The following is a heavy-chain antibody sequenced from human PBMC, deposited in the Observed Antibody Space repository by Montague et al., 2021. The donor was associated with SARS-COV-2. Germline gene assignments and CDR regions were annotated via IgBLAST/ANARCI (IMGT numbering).Heavy chain of an antibody. V-gene: IGHV6-1*01. D-gene: IGHD6-13*01. J-gene: IGHJ4*02. CDR3: ARGGSWLYYFGY. Sequence: CAISGDSVSSNSVAWNWIRQSPSRGPEWLGRTYYRSKWYNDYAVSVKSRITINPDTSKNQFSLQLNSVTPEDTAVYYCARGGSWLYYFGYWGQGTLVTVSS. CDR2: TYYRSKWYN. CDR1: GDSVSSNSVA.